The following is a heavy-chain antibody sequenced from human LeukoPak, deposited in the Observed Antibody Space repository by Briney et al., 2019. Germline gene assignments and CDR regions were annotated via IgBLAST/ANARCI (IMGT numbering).Heavy chain of an antibody. V-gene: IGHV5-51*01. D-gene: IGHD3-10*01. J-gene: IGHJ4*02. CDR1: GPIFTTNW. Sequence: GESLQISCQGSGPIFTTNWIAWGRPMPGKGLEWMGTIYPGDSDTRYSPSFRGQVTISADKSISTTYLQWSSLKASDTAMYYCARHYASGTYYNPLGYWGQGTLVTVSS. CDR3: ARHYASGTYYNPLGY. CDR2: IYPGDSDT.